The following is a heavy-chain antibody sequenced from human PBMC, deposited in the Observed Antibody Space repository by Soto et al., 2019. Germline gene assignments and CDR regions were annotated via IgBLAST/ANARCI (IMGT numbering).Heavy chain of an antibody. V-gene: IGHV5-51*01. CDR3: ARLITWYSSSQDY. CDR2: IYPGDSDT. Sequence: GESLKISCKGSGCSFTSYWIGWVRQMPGKGLEWMGIIYPGDSDTSYSPSFQGQVTISADKSISTAYLQWRSLKASDTAMYYCARLITWYSSSQDYWGQGTLVTVSS. J-gene: IGHJ4*02. CDR1: GCSFTSYW. D-gene: IGHD6-13*01.